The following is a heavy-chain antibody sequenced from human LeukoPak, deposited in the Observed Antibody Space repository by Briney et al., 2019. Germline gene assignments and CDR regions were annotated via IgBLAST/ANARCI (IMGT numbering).Heavy chain of an antibody. D-gene: IGHD1-14*01. CDR1: GFTFSSYA. V-gene: IGHV3-23*01. J-gene: IGHJ4*02. CDR2: ISGSGGST. CDR3: VKDSGLYNTGSNYFDY. Sequence: GGSLRLSCAASGFTFSSYAMSWVRQAPGKGLEWVSAISGSGGSTYYADSVKGRFTISRDNSKNTLYLQMNSLRAEDTAVYYCVKDSGLYNTGSNYFDYWGQGTLVTVSS.